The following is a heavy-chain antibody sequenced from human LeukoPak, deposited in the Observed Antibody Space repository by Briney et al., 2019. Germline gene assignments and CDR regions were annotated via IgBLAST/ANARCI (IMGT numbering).Heavy chain of an antibody. CDR3: ARGWISYYDILARPAETWFDP. J-gene: IGHJ5*02. D-gene: IGHD3-9*01. CDR2: IYYIGST. CDR1: GGSISSSSYY. V-gene: IGHV4-39*07. Sequence: SETLSLTCTVSGGSISSSSYYWGWIRQPPGKGLEWIGSIYYIGSTYYNPSLKSRVTISVDTSKNQFSLKLSSVTAADTAVYYCARGWISYYDILARPAETWFDPWGQGTLVTVSS.